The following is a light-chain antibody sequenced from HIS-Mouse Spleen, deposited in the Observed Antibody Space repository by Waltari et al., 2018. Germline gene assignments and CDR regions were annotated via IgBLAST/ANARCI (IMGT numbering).Light chain of an antibody. CDR3: CSYAGSSTNWV. CDR1: SSDVGRYNL. Sequence: QSALTQPASVSGSPGQSITISCTGTSSDVGRYNLVSWYQQHPGKAPKLMIYEGSKRPSGVSNRLSGSKSGNTASLTISGLQAEDEADYYCCSYAGSSTNWVFGGGTKLTVL. J-gene: IGLJ3*02. V-gene: IGLV2-23*01. CDR2: EGS.